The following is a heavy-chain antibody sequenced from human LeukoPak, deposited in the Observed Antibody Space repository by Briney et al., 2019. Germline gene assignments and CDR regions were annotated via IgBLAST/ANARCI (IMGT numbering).Heavy chain of an antibody. CDR2: FDPEDGET. CDR3: ATGAYSSSWYHFDY. V-gene: IGHV1-24*01. Sequence: ASVKLSCKVSGYTLTELSMHWVRQAPGKGLEWMRGFDPEDGETVYAQKFQGRVTMTEDTSTDTAYMELSSLRSEDTAVYYCATGAYSSSWYHFDYWGQGTLVTVSS. D-gene: IGHD6-13*01. J-gene: IGHJ4*02. CDR1: GYTLTELS.